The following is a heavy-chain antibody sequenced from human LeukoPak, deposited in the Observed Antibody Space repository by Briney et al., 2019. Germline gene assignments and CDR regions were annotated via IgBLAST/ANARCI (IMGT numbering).Heavy chain of an antibody. J-gene: IGHJ3*02. CDR2: INNDGSIT. D-gene: IGHD1/OR15-1a*01. CDR1: GFTFSSSA. CDR3: ARGWNTTPRSGFDI. Sequence: GGSLRLSCAASGFTFSSSAMSWVRQVPGKGLVWVSNINNDGSITTCADSVKGRFTISRDNVKNTLFLQMNSLGAEDTALYYCARGWNTTPRSGFDIWGLGTMVTVSS. V-gene: IGHV3-74*01.